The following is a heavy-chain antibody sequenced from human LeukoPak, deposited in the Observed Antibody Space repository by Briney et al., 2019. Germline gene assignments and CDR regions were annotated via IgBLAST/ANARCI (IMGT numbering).Heavy chain of an antibody. CDR3: AKGYSSSSLHFDY. J-gene: IGHJ4*02. Sequence: PGGSLRLSCAASGFTFFEYSMHWVRQAPGKGLEWVALISYDGSTKYYADSVNGRFTISKNNSKNTLYLRMNSLRVEDTAVYYCAKGYSSSSLHFDYWGQGNLVTVSS. V-gene: IGHV3-30*18. D-gene: IGHD6-13*01. CDR1: GFTFFEYS. CDR2: ISYDGSTK.